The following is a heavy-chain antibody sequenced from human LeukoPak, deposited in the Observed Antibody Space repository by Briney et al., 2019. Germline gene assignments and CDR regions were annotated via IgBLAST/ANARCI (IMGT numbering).Heavy chain of an antibody. V-gene: IGHV3-30*18. J-gene: IGHJ4*02. CDR1: GFTFSSYG. D-gene: IGHD2-8*01. CDR2: ISYDGSNK. CDR3: AKDLRIRAGVPDY. Sequence: GGSLRLSCAASGFTFSSYGMHWVRQAPGKGLEWVALISYDGSNKYYADSVKGRFTISRDNSKNTLYLQMNSLRAEDTAVYYCAKDLRIRAGVPDYWGQGTLVTVSP.